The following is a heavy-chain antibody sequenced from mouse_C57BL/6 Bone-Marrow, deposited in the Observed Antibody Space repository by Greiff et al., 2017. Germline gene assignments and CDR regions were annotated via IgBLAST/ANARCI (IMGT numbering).Heavy chain of an antibody. CDR3: ARDCFYAMDY. V-gene: IGHV14-2*01. J-gene: IGHJ4*01. Sequence: VQLQESGAELVQPGDSVKLSCTASVFNITDYYMHWVTPRTEQGLEWIGRIDTEDGETKYAPTFQGKATITPDTASNTVYLQLSSPTSEDTAVYYCARDCFYAMDYGGQGTSVTVSS. CDR2: IDTEDGET. CDR1: VFNITDYY.